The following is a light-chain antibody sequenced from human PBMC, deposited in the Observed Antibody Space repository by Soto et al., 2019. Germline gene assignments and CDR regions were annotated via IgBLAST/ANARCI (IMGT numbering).Light chain of an antibody. CDR3: QQRSYWPQIT. J-gene: IGKJ5*01. CDR2: DAS. CDR1: QSVSSY. Sequence: EIVLTQSPATLSLSPGERATLSCRASQSVSSYLAWYQQKPGQAPRLLIYDASNRATGIPARFSGSGSGTDFTITISSLEPEDFAVYYCQQRSYWPQITFGQGTRLEIK. V-gene: IGKV3-11*01.